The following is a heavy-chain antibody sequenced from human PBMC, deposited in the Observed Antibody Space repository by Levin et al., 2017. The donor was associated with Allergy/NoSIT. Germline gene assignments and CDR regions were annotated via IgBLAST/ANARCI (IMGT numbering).Heavy chain of an antibody. CDR2: ISGSGGST. J-gene: IGHJ4*02. CDR3: AKGATYYYGSGSYSGTYYFDY. D-gene: IGHD3-10*01. Sequence: PGGSLRLSCAASGFTFSSYAMSWVRQAPGKGLEWVSAISGSGGSTYYADSVKGRFTISRDNSKNTLYLQMNSLRAEDTAVYYCAKGATYYYGSGSYSGTYYFDYWGQGTLVTVSS. CDR1: GFTFSSYA. V-gene: IGHV3-23*01.